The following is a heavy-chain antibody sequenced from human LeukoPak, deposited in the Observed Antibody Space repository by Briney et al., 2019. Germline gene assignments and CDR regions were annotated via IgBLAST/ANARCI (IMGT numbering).Heavy chain of an antibody. CDR2: ISGSGGTT. D-gene: IGHD1-26*01. J-gene: IGHJ4*02. CDR3: AKDTVVGATTNLFDY. V-gene: IGHV3-23*01. CDR1: GFTFNNYA. Sequence: GGSLRLSCAASGFTFNNYAMNWVRQAPGKGLEWVSVISGSGGTTYYADSVKGRFTISRDSSKNTLYLQMNSLRAEDTAVYYCAKDTVVGATTNLFDYWGQGTLVTVSS.